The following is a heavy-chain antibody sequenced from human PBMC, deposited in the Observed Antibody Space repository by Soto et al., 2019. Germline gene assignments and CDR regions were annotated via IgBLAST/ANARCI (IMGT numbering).Heavy chain of an antibody. Sequence: GASVKVSCKASGYTFTGYYMHWVRQAPGQGLEWMGWINPNSGGTNYAQKFQGWVTMTRDTSISTAYMELSRLRSDDTAVYYCARDRGWVAGFYGMDVWGQGTTVTVSS. V-gene: IGHV1-2*04. D-gene: IGHD6-19*01. CDR3: ARDRGWVAGFYGMDV. J-gene: IGHJ6*02. CDR1: GYTFTGYY. CDR2: INPNSGGT.